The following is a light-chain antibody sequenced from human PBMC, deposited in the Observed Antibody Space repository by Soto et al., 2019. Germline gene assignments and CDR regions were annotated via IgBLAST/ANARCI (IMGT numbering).Light chain of an antibody. Sequence: VLTQSPGTLSLSPGERATLSCRASQSVISNYLAWYQQKTGQAPRLLIYGASSRATGIPDRFSGSGSGTDFTLTISSLEPEDFAGYYCQQYGNSPWTFGQGTKVDI. CDR1: QSVISNY. CDR3: QQYGNSPWT. J-gene: IGKJ1*01. V-gene: IGKV3-20*01. CDR2: GAS.